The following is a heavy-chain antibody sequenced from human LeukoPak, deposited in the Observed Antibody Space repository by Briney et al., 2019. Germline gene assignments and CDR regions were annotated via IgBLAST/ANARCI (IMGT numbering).Heavy chain of an antibody. V-gene: IGHV4-38-2*02. J-gene: IGHJ2*01. CDR1: GRSISSGNY. CDR2: MLHSGST. Sequence: PSETLSLTCNVSGRSISSGNYWDWIRQSPGKELEWIGTMLHSGSTYYNPSLSSRVTISVDTSNNQFSLRLNSVTAADTAVYYCTTGRNYFYFDLWGRGTLVTVSS. CDR3: TTGRNYFYFDL.